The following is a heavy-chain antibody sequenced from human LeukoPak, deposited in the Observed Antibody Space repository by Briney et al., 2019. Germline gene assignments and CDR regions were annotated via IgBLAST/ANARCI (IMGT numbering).Heavy chain of an antibody. D-gene: IGHD5-24*01. CDR2: INSDGSIT. Sequence: GGSLRLSCAASGFTFSSSWMHWVRQAPGKGLVWVSHINSDGSITTYADSVKGRFTISRDNAKNTLYLQMNSLRADDTAMYYCARAVGGSNDYWGQGTLATVSS. CDR1: GFTFSSSW. CDR3: ARAVGGSNDY. V-gene: IGHV3-74*01. J-gene: IGHJ4*02.